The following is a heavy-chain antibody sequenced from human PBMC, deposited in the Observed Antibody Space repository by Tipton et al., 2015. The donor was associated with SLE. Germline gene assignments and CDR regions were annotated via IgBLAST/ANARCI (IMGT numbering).Heavy chain of an antibody. J-gene: IGHJ3*02. D-gene: IGHD4-23*01. CDR3: ARDRRAFTVVNEAFDI. Sequence: QLVQSGAELKKPGASVKVSCKASGYTFTNYGICWVRQAPGQGLGWVAWVSGNNGIPKYAQKLQGRVTMTTDTSTSTAYLELRSLKYDDTAVYYCARDRRAFTVVNEAFDIWGQGTMVTVSS. CDR1: GYTFTNYG. V-gene: IGHV1-18*01. CDR2: VSGNNGIP.